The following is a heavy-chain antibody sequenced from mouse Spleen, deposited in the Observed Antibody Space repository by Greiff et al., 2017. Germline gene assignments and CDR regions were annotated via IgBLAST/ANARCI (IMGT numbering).Heavy chain of an antibody. CDR2: ISNLAYSI. V-gene: IGHV5-15*01. CDR3: ARLFIPGAMDY. J-gene: IGHJ4*01. Sequence: DVMLVESGGGLVQPGGSLKLSCAASGFTFSDYGMAWVRQAPRKGPEWVAFISNLAYSIYYADTVTGRFTISRENAKNTLYLEMSSLRSEDTAMYYCARLFIPGAMDYWGQGTSVTVSS. D-gene: IGHD1-1*01. CDR1: GFTFSDYG.